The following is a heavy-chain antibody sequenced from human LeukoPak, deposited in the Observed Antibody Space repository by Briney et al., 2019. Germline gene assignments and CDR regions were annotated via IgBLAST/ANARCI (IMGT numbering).Heavy chain of an antibody. CDR1: GFTFSSYG. J-gene: IGHJ5*02. Sequence: GGSLRLSCAASGFTFSSYGMHWVRQAPGKGLGWVAVIWYDGSNKYYADSVKGRFTISRDNSKNTLYLQMNSLRAEDTAVYYCARDRGVIVVVPAASNWFDPWGQGTLVTVSS. CDR2: IWYDGSNK. V-gene: IGHV3-33*01. CDR3: ARDRGVIVVVPAASNWFDP. D-gene: IGHD2-2*01.